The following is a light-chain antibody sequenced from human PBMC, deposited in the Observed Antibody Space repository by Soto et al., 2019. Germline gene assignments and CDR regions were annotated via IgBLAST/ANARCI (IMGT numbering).Light chain of an antibody. CDR2: KAS. CDR3: QQYNDNWA. CDR1: QSISSW. J-gene: IGKJ1*01. V-gene: IGKV1-5*03. Sequence: DIQMTQSPSTLSASVGDRVTITCRASQSISSWLAWHQQKPGKAPRLLIYKASNLESGVRSRFRGSGAGTEFTLIITSLQPDDSATYYCQQYNDNWAFGQGTKVEIK.